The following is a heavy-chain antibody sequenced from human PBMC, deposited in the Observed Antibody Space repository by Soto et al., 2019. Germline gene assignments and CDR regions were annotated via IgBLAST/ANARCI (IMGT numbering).Heavy chain of an antibody. Sequence: PSETLSLTCAVYGGSFSGYYWSWIRQPPGKGLEWIGEINHSGSTNYNPSLKSRVTISVDTSKNQFSLKLSSVTAADTAVYYCATGPYVYDYVWGSYRIGYYFDYWGQGTLVTVSS. CDR2: INHSGST. J-gene: IGHJ4*02. V-gene: IGHV4-34*01. CDR3: ATGPYVYDYVWGSYRIGYYFDY. CDR1: GGSFSGYY. D-gene: IGHD3-16*02.